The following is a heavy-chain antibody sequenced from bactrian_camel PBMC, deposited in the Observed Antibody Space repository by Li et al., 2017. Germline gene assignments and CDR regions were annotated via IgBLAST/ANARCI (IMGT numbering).Heavy chain of an antibody. D-gene: IGHD1*01. V-gene: IGHV3S40*01. Sequence: VQLVESGGGLVQPGGSLRLSCAASGFGLSSYDMIWVRQAPGKGLEWVAAIRRYSGTTFYADSVKGRFTISEDIAENTVYLQMNNLKPEDTAVYYCDGVADSAHCWNQGTQVTVS. CDR2: IRRYSGTT. J-gene: IGHJ4*01. CDR1: GFGLSSYD.